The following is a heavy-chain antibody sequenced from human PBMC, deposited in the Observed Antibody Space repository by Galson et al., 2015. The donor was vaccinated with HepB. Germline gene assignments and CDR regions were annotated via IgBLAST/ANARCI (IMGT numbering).Heavy chain of an antibody. CDR1: GGTFSSYT. CDR2: IIPILGIA. Sequence: SVKVSCKASGGTFSSYTISWVRQAPGQGLEWMGRIIPILGIANYAQKFQGRVTITADKSTSTAYMELSSLRSEDTAVYYCASTERIAAAGYYYYGMDVWGQGTTVTVSS. J-gene: IGHJ6*02. CDR3: ASTERIAAAGYYYYGMDV. V-gene: IGHV1-69*02. D-gene: IGHD6-25*01.